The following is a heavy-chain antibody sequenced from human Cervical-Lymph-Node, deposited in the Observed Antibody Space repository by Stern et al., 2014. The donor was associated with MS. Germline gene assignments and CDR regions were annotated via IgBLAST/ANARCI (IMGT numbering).Heavy chain of an antibody. CDR2: IIPIFGTA. CDR3: ARDSRHYDASYYFDS. Sequence: VQLVQSGAEVKKPGSSVKVSCKASGGTFSSYAINWVRQAPGQGPEWMGGIIPIFGTANYAQKFQGRVTITADESTSTAYMELSSLRSEDMAVYYCARDSRHYDASYYFDSWGQGTLVTVSS. D-gene: IGHD3-16*01. J-gene: IGHJ4*02. CDR1: GGTFSSYA. V-gene: IGHV1-69*01.